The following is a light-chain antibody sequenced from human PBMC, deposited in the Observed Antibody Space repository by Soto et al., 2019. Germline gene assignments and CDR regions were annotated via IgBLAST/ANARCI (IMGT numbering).Light chain of an antibody. V-gene: IGKV1-39*01. CDR2: TAS. Sequence: DIRMTQSPSSLSASVGDTVTITCRASQSISSHLNWYQQKPGKAPNLLMYTASNLQSGVPSRFSGSGSGTEFTLTISSLQPDDFATYYCQQYNSYSRTFGQGTKVDI. CDR3: QQYNSYSRT. J-gene: IGKJ1*01. CDR1: QSISSH.